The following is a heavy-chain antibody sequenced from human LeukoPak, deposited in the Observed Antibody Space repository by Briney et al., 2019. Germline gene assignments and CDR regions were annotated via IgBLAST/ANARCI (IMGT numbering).Heavy chain of an antibody. V-gene: IGHV4-39*01. J-gene: IGHJ4*02. CDR2: IYYSGST. Sequence: SETLSLTCTVSGGSISSSSYYWGWIRQPPGKGLEWIGSIYYSGSTNYNPSLKSRVTISVDTSKNQFSLKLSSVTAADTAVYYCARHQDGDYFDYWGQGTLVTVSS. CDR3: ARHQDGDYFDY. D-gene: IGHD4-17*01. CDR1: GGSISSSSYY.